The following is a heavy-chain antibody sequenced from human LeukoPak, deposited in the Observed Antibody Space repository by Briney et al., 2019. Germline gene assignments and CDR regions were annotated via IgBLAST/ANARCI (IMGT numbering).Heavy chain of an antibody. J-gene: IGHJ4*02. Sequence: PSETLSLTCTVSGGSISSYYWSWIRQPAGKGLEWIRRIYTSGSTNYNPSLKSRVTMSVDTSKNQFSLKLSSVTAADTAVYYCARDYGIAVTNPFDYWGQGTLVTVSS. CDR2: IYTSGST. D-gene: IGHD6-19*01. V-gene: IGHV4-4*07. CDR1: GGSISSYY. CDR3: ARDYGIAVTNPFDY.